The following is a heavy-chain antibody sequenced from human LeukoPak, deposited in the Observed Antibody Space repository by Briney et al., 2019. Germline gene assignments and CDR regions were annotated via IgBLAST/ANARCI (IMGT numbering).Heavy chain of an antibody. CDR2: ISWDGGST. V-gene: IGHV3-43*01. CDR1: GFTFDDYT. CDR3: AKDIGLGGSGYYYYYGMDV. J-gene: IGHJ6*02. Sequence: PWGSLRLSCAASGFTFDDYTMHWDRQAPGEGLEWVSLISWDGGSTYYAGSVKGRFPISRDNSKNSLYLQMNSLRTEDTALYYCAKDIGLGGSGYYYYYGMDVWGQGTTVTVSS. D-gene: IGHD3-10*01.